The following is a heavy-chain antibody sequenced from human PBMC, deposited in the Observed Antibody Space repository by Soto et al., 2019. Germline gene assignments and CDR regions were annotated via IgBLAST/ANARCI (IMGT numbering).Heavy chain of an antibody. CDR3: ARQIYDSYTVPNFQFYFFS. Sequence: PGESLKISCKGSGYSFAGYWITWVRQKPGKGIEWMGRIDPSDSQTYYSPSFRGHVTISATKSITTVFLQWSSLRASDTAMYYCARQIYDSYTVPNFQFYFFSWGRVSPGAGSA. D-gene: IGHD3-16*01. CDR1: GYSFAGYW. V-gene: IGHV5-10-1*01. J-gene: IGHJ5*01. CDR2: IDPSDSQT.